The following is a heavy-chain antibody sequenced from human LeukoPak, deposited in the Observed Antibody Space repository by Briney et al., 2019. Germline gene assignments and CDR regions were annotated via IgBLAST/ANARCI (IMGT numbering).Heavy chain of an antibody. CDR3: ARDSDVPFDY. CDR2: IKQDGREK. J-gene: IGHJ4*02. Sequence: PGGSLRLSCAASGFTFSRYWMNCVRQAPGKGLEWVANIKQDGREKDYVDSVKGRFTISRDNAKNSLYLQMNSLRVEDTAVYYCARDSDVPFDYWGQGTLVTVSS. CDR1: GFTFSRYW. V-gene: IGHV3-7*01. D-gene: IGHD3-16*01.